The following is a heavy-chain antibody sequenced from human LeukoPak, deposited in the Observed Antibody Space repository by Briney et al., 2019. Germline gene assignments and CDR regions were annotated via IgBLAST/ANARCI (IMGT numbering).Heavy chain of an antibody. CDR3: AREQTRGGDLDY. V-gene: IGHV3-21*01. CDR1: GFTFSSYS. Sequence: GGSLRLSCAASGFTFSSYSMNWVRQAPGKGLEWVSSISYNNVIFYADSVRGRFTISRDNAKNSLYLQMYSLRVEDTAVYYCAREQTRGGDLDYWGQGALVTVSS. CDR2: ISYNNVI. J-gene: IGHJ4*02.